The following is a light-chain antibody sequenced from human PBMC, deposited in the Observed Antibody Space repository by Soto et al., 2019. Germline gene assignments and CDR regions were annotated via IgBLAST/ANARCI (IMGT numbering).Light chain of an antibody. CDR2: AAS. CDR3: QHLDSYST. CDR1: QGISSY. V-gene: IGKV1-9*01. J-gene: IGKJ5*01. Sequence: DIQLTQSPSFLSASVGDRVTITCRASQGISSYLAWYQQKSGKPPKLLIYAASTLQSGVPLRFSGSGSGTEFTLTISSLQPEDFATYYCQHLDSYSTFGQGTRLEIK.